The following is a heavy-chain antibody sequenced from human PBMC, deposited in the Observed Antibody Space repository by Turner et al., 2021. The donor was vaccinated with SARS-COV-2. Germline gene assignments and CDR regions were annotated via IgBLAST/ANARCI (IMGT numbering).Heavy chain of an antibody. Sequence: QLVESGGGVVQPGKSLRLSCAASAFTISSHVMHWVRQGPGKGLQWVALISSNGDETHYADSVKGRFTISRDNSRSTLSLQMNSLRVEDTAVYFCAGSSSGYLNAAFDIWGQGTGVIISS. J-gene: IGHJ3*02. CDR3: AGSSSGYLNAAFDI. CDR2: ISSNGDET. D-gene: IGHD3-22*01. CDR1: AFTISSHV. V-gene: IGHV3-30-3*01.